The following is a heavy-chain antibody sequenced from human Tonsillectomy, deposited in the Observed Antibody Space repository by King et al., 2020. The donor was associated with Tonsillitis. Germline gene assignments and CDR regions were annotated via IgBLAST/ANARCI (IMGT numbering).Heavy chain of an antibody. CDR1: GFTFSTYW. D-gene: IGHD5-12*01. Sequence: VQLVESGGGLVQPGGSLRLSCAASGFTFSTYWMSWVRQAPGKGLEWVANIKQDGSEKYYVDSVRGRFTISRDNAENSLYLQMNSLRAEDTAVYYCARDPHSGYVRLDYWGQGTLVTVSS. J-gene: IGHJ4*02. CDR2: IKQDGSEK. CDR3: ARDPHSGYVRLDY. V-gene: IGHV3-7*01.